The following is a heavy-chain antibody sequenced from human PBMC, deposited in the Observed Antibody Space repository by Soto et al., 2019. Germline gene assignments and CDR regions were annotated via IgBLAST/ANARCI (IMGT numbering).Heavy chain of an antibody. D-gene: IGHD3-22*01. CDR2: INPSGGST. Sequence: QVQLVQSGAEVKKPGASVKVSCKASGYIFTNHYIHWVRQAPGQGLEWMGIINPSGGSTNYLQKFRGRITMTRDTSTSTVYMELSSLRSEDTAVYFCARADYYHSSGFYYDCWGQGTLVTVSS. V-gene: IGHV1-46*01. J-gene: IGHJ4*02. CDR3: ARADYYHSSGFYYDC. CDR1: GYIFTNHY.